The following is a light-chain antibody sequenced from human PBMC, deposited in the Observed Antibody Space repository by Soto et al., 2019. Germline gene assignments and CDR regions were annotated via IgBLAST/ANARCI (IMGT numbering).Light chain of an antibody. V-gene: IGKV3-20*01. Sequence: EILLTQSPGTLSLSPGERATLSCRASQSVGSDYLAWYQQKPGQAPRILIFGASGRATGIPDRLSGSGSGTDFTLTISRLEPEDFAVYYCQQYGSAPWTFGHGTKVDIK. CDR3: QQYGSAPWT. J-gene: IGKJ1*01. CDR1: QSVGSDY. CDR2: GAS.